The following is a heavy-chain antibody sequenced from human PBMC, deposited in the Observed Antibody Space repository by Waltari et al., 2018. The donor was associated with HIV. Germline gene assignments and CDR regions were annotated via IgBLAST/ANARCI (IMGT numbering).Heavy chain of an antibody. Sequence: QVQLQESGPGLVKPSQTLSLTCTVSGGSISSGGSSWSWIRQHPGKGLEWIGYIYYSGSTYYNPSLKSRVTISVDTSKNQFSLKLSSVTAADTAVYYCARGRYSYGYFDYWGQGTLVTVSS. J-gene: IGHJ4*02. V-gene: IGHV4-31*03. CDR1: GGSISSGGSS. CDR2: IYYSGST. CDR3: ARGRYSYGYFDY. D-gene: IGHD5-18*01.